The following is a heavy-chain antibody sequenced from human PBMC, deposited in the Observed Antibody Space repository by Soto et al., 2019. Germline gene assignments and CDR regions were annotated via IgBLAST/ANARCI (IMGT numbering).Heavy chain of an antibody. CDR1: SPSMSSVGYY. CDR3: ARDRHNNFYDP. J-gene: IGHJ5*02. D-gene: IGHD6-6*01. CDR2: IYYSGST. V-gene: IGHV4-31*03. Sequence: SETLSLTCTISSPSMSSVGYYWTSIRQSPGKGLEWIGYIYYSGSTYYNPSLESRVAISLDTSRSQFSLTLHSVTAADTAIYYCARDRHNNFYDPWGQGTLVTVS.